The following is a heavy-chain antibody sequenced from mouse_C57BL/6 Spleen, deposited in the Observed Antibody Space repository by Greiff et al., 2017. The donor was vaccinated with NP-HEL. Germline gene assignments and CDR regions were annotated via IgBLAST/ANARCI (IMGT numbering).Heavy chain of an antibody. CDR1: GYTLPSYW. V-gene: IGHV1-59*01. D-gene: IGHD1-1*01. CDR2: IDPSDIYT. J-gene: IGHJ2*01. Sequence: QVQLQQPGAELVRPGTSVKLSCKASGYTLPSYWMPWLKQRPGQGLEWIGVIDPSDIYTNYNQKFKGKATLTVDTSSSTAYMQLSSLTSEDSAVYYCARGRYYFDYWGQGTTLTVSS. CDR3: ARGRYYFDY.